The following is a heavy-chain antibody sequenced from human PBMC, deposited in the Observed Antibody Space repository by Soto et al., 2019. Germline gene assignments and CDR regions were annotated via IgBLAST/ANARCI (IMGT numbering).Heavy chain of an antibody. V-gene: IGHV4-34*01. D-gene: IGHD6-13*01. CDR3: ARGAAGTRWFDP. Sequence: SETLSLTCAVYGGSFSGYYWSWIRQPPGKGLEWIGEINHSGSTNYNPSLKSRVTISVGTSKNQFSLKLSSVTAADTAVYYCARGAAGTRWFDPWGQGTLVTVSS. CDR1: GGSFSGYY. J-gene: IGHJ5*02. CDR2: INHSGST.